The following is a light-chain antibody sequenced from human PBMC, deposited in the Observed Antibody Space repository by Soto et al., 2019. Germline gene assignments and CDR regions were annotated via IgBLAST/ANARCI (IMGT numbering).Light chain of an antibody. CDR1: QSIGRW. Sequence: DIQMTQSPSTLSASVRDRVTITCRASQSIGRWLAWYQQKPGKAPKLLIFDASTLESGVPSRFSGSGSGTEFTLTISSLQPDEFATYYCQQYNSYLTFGGGTKVDIK. J-gene: IGKJ4*01. V-gene: IGKV1-5*01. CDR2: DAS. CDR3: QQYNSYLT.